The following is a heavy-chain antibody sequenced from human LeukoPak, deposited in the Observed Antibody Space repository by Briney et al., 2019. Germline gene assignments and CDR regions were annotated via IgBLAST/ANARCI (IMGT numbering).Heavy chain of an antibody. CDR2: IHYSGST. CDR1: GGSISNYY. CDR3: ARSSGWYTIDY. D-gene: IGHD3-22*01. J-gene: IGHJ4*02. V-gene: IGHV4-59*01. Sequence: SETLSLTCTVSGGSISNYYWSWIRQPPGKGLEWIGYIHYSGSTNYNPSLKSRVTISEDTSKNQFSLKLTSVTAADTAVYYCARSSGWYTIDYWGQGTLVTVSS.